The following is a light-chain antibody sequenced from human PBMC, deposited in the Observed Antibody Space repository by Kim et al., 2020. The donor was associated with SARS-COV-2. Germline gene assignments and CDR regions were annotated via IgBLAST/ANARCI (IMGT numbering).Light chain of an antibody. J-gene: IGLJ3*02. CDR2: RDF. CDR1: NIGDKN. CDR3: QVWDTTSAV. Sequence: SVALGQTAKITCGGDNIGDKNVHWYQQKPDQAPVLVIYRDFNRPSGIPERFSGSNSGNTATLTISRAQAGDEADYYCQVWDTTSAVFGGGTQLTVL. V-gene: IGLV3-9*01.